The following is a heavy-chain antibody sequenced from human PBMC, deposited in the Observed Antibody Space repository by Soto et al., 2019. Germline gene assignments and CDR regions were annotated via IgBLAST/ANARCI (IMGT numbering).Heavy chain of an antibody. D-gene: IGHD3-10*01. CDR1: GDTFSFYT. J-gene: IGHJ4*02. CDR2: VNPILSKS. V-gene: IGHV1-69*02. Sequence: QVQLVQSGAEVKKPGSSVKVSCKASGDTFSFYTINWVRQAPGLGLEWMGRVNPILSKSNYAQKFQGRVTMTADKSTSTAYRELRSLRSEDTAFYYCATSYGSGYRAFDYWGQGALVTVSS. CDR3: ATSYGSGYRAFDY.